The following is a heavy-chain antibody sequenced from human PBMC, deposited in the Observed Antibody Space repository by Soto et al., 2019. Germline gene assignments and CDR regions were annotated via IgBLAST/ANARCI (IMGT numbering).Heavy chain of an antibody. CDR3: ARTANWDWFAP. Sequence: QVQLVQSGSEMKKPGSSVKVSCKASGGSFRSYAISWVRQAPGQGLEWMGGISLIRGTATYAQRFQGSVTISADESTSTAYLDLNNLTSEDAAIYYCARTANWDWFAPWGQGTLVTVSS. D-gene: IGHD3-16*01. J-gene: IGHJ5*02. CDR1: GGSFRSYA. V-gene: IGHV1-69*01. CDR2: ISLIRGTA.